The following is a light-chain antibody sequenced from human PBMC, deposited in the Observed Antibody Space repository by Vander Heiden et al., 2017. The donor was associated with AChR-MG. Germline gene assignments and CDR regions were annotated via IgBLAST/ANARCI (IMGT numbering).Light chain of an antibody. CDR2: GAS. CDR3: QQYNNWPLT. Sequence: EIVMTHSPATLSVSPGERATLSCRASQTVSSNLAWYQQKPGQAPRLVIYGASTRATDIPARFSGGGSGTEFTLTISSLQSEDFAVYYCQQYNNWPLTFGWGTEVEIK. V-gene: IGKV3-15*01. J-gene: IGKJ4*01. CDR1: QTVSSN.